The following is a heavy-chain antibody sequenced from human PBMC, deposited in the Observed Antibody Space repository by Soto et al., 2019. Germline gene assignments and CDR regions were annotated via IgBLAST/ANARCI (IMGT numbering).Heavy chain of an antibody. J-gene: IGHJ4*02. CDR3: ARNGGKLGITGTRGNFDY. D-gene: IGHD1-20*01. CDR2: IYHSGST. V-gene: IGHV4-30-2*01. CDR1: GGSFSGYS. Sequence: SETLSLTCTVSGGSFSGYSWSWTRQPPGKSLEWIGYIYHSGSTYYNPSLKSRVTISVDRSKNQFSLKLSSVTAADTSVYYCARNGGKLGITGTRGNFDYWGQGTLVTLSS.